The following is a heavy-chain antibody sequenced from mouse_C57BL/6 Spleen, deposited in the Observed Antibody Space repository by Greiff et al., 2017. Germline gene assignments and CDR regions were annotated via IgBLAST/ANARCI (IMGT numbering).Heavy chain of an antibody. CDR1: GFTFSDYG. D-gene: IGHD1-1*01. Sequence: EVQGVESGGGLVKPGGSLKLSCAASGFTFSDYGMHWVRQAPEKGLEWVAYISSGSGTIYYADTVKGRFTISRDNAKNTLFLQMTSLRSEDTAMYYCAGAGYYGSSPFAYWGQGTLVTVAA. CDR2: ISSGSGTI. CDR3: AGAGYYGSSPFAY. V-gene: IGHV5-17*01. J-gene: IGHJ3*01.